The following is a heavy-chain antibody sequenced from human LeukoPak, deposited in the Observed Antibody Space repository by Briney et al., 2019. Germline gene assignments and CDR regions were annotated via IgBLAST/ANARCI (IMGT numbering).Heavy chain of an antibody. Sequence: GGSLRLSCAASGFTFSSYAMSWVRQARGKGLEGVSSIDASGGSTYYADSVKGRFTISRDNSKNTFYLQMNSLRADDTAVYYCAKGSGSGWYGWFAPWGQGTLVTVSS. V-gene: IGHV3-23*01. CDR2: IDASGGST. CDR1: GFTFSSYA. J-gene: IGHJ5*02. CDR3: AKGSGSGWYGWFAP. D-gene: IGHD6-19*01.